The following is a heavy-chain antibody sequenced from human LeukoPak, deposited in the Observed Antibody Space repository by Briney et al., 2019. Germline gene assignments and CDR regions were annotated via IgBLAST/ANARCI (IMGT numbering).Heavy chain of an antibody. CDR3: ARDLRGSVVTLNDAFDI. D-gene: IGHD4-23*01. Sequence: ASVKVSCKASGYTFTSYDFNWVRQATGQRPEWMGWMSPNSGDTGYAQKFQDRVTMTRNTSISTAYMELSSLRSEDTAVYYCARDLRGSVVTLNDAFDIWGQGTMVTVSS. CDR1: GYTFTSYD. J-gene: IGHJ3*02. CDR2: MSPNSGDT. V-gene: IGHV1-8*01.